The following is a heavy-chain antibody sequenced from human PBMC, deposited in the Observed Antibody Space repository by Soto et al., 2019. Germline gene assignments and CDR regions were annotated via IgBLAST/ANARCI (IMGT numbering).Heavy chain of an antibody. V-gene: IGHV6-1*01. Sequence: SQTLSLTCAISGDSVSSNTASWNWIRQSPSRGLEWLGRTYFRSKWYNDYAVSVKSRIIINPGTSNNQFSLQLNSVTPEDTAVYFCAKGDNLGPKTGYAFDPWGQGIMVTVPQ. D-gene: IGHD5-12*01. J-gene: IGHJ5*02. CDR1: GDSVSSNTAS. CDR2: TYFRSKWYN. CDR3: AKGDNLGPKTGYAFDP.